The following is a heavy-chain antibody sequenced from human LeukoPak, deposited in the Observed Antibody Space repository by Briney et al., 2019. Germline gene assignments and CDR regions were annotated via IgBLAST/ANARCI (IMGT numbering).Heavy chain of an antibody. Sequence: SETLSLTCTVSGGSINDYYWSWIRQPAGKGLEWIGRIYTSESTNYNPSLKSRVTMSIDTSKNQFSLKLSSVTAADTAVYYCARDLVRGHGDYSTGYFDYWGQGTLVTVSS. J-gene: IGHJ4*02. CDR3: ARDLVRGHGDYSTGYFDY. D-gene: IGHD4-17*01. CDR1: GGSINDYY. V-gene: IGHV4-4*07. CDR2: IYTSEST.